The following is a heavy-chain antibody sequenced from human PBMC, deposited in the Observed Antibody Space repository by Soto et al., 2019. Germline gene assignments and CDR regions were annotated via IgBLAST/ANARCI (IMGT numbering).Heavy chain of an antibody. V-gene: IGHV1-24*01. J-gene: IGHJ5*02. CDR2: FDPEDGET. Sequence: ASVKVSCKVSGYTLTELFMHWVRQAPGKGLEWMGGFDPEDGETIYAQKFQGRVTMTEDTSTDTAYMELSSLRSEDTAVYYCATLSYCSGGSCYHWGQGTLVTVSS. CDR1: GYTLTELF. CDR3: ATLSYCSGGSCYH. D-gene: IGHD2-15*01.